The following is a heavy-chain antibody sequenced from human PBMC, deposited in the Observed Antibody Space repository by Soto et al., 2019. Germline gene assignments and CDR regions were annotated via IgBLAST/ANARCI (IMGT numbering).Heavy chain of an antibody. J-gene: IGHJ6*02. CDR3: TTGSVEGI. D-gene: IGHD2-15*01. CDR2: IKTSAGGGAT. CDR1: GFSFNEAW. Sequence: EVQLVESAGGLVKPGGSLRLSCVASGFSFNEAWMNWVRQAPGEGLEWVGRIKTSAGGGATDYAAPVQGRFTISRDDSKNALYLHMNSLRPEDTAIYYCTTGSVEGIWGQGTKVTVSS. V-gene: IGHV3-15*07.